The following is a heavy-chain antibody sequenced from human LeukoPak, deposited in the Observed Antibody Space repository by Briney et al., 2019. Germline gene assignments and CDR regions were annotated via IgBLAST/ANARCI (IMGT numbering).Heavy chain of an antibody. CDR1: GFTVSSNY. Sequence: PGGSLRLSCAASGFTVSSNYMSWVRRAPGKGLEWVSVIYAGGGTYYADSVKGRFTISRDKSKNTLYLQMNTLRAEDTAVYYCASTQRGDYFDYWGQGTLVTVSS. D-gene: IGHD2-15*01. V-gene: IGHV3-66*01. J-gene: IGHJ4*02. CDR2: IYAGGGT. CDR3: ASTQRGDYFDY.